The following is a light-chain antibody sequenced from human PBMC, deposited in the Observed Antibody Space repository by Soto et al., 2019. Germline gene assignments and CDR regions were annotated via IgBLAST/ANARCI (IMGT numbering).Light chain of an antibody. V-gene: IGKV1-27*01. CDR2: AAT. CDR1: QGITNY. CDR3: QKYNSAPLT. Sequence: DIQMTQSPSSLSASVGDRVSITCRASQGITNYLAWYQQRPGRVPKLLIYAATALQSGVPNRFSGSGSGTEFTLTISSLQPEDVVSYYCQKYNSAPLTFGPGTNVEIK. J-gene: IGKJ3*01.